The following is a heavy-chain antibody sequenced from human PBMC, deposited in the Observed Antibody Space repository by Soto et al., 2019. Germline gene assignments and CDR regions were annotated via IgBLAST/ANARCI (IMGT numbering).Heavy chain of an antibody. D-gene: IGHD2-2*03. J-gene: IGHJ5*02. V-gene: IGHV1-69*08. Sequence: QVQLVQSGAEVKKPGSSVKVSCKASGGTFSSYTISWVRQAPGQGLEWMGRIIPILGIANYAQKFQGRVTXXAXKXXSTAYMELSSLRSEDTAVYYCAREDVGIDAGEFDPWGQGTLVTVSS. CDR1: GGTFSSYT. CDR3: AREDVGIDAGEFDP. CDR2: IIPILGIA.